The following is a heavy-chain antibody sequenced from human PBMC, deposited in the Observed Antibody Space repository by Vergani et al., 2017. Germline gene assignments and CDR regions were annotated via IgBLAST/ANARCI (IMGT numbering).Heavy chain of an antibody. D-gene: IGHD1-1*01. V-gene: IGHV3-30*03. CDR3: ATKSCGTPGCQIGYFRE. CDR2: ISYDGTQK. J-gene: IGHJ1*01. CDR1: GFTSSYYG. Sequence: VQLLESGGDLVQPGKSLRLSCAVSGFTSSYYGMHWVRQAPGKGLEWVAVISYDGTQKYYADSVKGRFTISRDNSKSTLYLQMNSLRTEDTAVYYCATKSCGTPGCQIGYFREWGQGTLVTVSS.